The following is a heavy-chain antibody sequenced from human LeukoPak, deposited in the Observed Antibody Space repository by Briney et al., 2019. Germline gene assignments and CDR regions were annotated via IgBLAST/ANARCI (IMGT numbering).Heavy chain of an antibody. D-gene: IGHD5-18*01. Sequence: SETLSLTCTVSGYSISNTYYWGWIRQPPGKGPEWIGTVYYSGSTYHKPSLNSRVTISVDTSKNQFSLKLSSVTAADTAVYYCARRAAGYSYGYGDYNYYYYMDVWGKGTTVTVSS. CDR2: VYYSGST. V-gene: IGHV4-38-2*02. CDR3: ARRAAGYSYGYGDYNYYYYMDV. J-gene: IGHJ6*03. CDR1: GYSISNTYY.